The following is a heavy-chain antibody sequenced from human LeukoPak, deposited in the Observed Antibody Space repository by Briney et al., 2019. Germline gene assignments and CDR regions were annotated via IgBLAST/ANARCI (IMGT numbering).Heavy chain of an antibody. V-gene: IGHV4-59*08. J-gene: IGHJ3*02. D-gene: IGHD4-17*01. CDR3: ATQHLSTVTQEDAFDI. Sequence: PSETLSLTCTVSGGSISSYYWSWIRQPPGKGLEWIGYIYYSGSTNYNPSLKSRVTISVDTSKNQFSLKLSSVTAADTAVYYCATQHLSTVTQEDAFDIWGQGTMVTVSS. CDR1: GGSISSYY. CDR2: IYYSGST.